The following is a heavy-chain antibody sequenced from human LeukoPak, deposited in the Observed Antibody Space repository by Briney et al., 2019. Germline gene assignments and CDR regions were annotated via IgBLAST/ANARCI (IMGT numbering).Heavy chain of an antibody. CDR1: GFTFNNYA. CDR3: AKDSVVGPPEHYFDS. D-gene: IGHD1-14*01. Sequence: GGSLRLSCVASGFTFNNYAMRWVRQAPGKGLEWVSTIINSGSSTYYADSVKGRFTISRDNSKNTLYLQMNSLRAEDTAVYYCAKDSVVGPPEHYFDSWGQGTLVTVSS. V-gene: IGHV3-23*01. CDR2: IINSGSST. J-gene: IGHJ4*02.